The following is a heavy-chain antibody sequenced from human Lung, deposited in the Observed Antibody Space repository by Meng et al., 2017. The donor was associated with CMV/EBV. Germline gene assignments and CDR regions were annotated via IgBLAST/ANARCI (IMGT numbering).Heavy chain of an antibody. V-gene: IGHV4-31*02. D-gene: IGHD1-26*01. CDR1: CGSINSGGYY. CDR3: AREGGTIGWELSLDY. J-gene: IGHJ4*02. CDR2: ISYTGST. Sequence: SCTVSCGSINSGGYYWSWIRQHPGMGLEMIGYISYTGSTYHNPPLKIRLTMSIDTSTNQFYLKLNSVTAADTAVYYCAREGGTIGWELSLDYWGQGXLATVSS.